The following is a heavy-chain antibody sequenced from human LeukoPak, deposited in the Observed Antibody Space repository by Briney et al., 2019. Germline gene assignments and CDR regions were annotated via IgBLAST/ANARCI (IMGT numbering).Heavy chain of an antibody. J-gene: IGHJ4*02. CDR1: GFTFSSHD. CDR2: ITTSGGST. D-gene: IGHD1-26*01. V-gene: IGHV3-23*01. CDR3: AKEPYSGSQLLDY. Sequence: GGSLRPSCAASGFTFSSHDMSWVRQAPGKGLEWVSAITTSGGSTYYADSVKGRFTISRDNSKNTLYLQMNSLRAEGTAVYFCAKEPYSGSQLLDYWGQGTLVTVSS.